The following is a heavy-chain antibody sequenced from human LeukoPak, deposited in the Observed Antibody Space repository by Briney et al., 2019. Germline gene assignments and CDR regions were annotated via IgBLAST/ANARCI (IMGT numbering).Heavy chain of an antibody. CDR2: ISYDGRDK. Sequence: QSGGSLRLSCADSGFTFSSYAMHWVRQAPGKGLEWVAVISYDGRDKYYADSVKGRVTISRDNSKNTLYLQMNGLRAEDTAVYYCARDQRRYRNGLPYYYYYGMDVWGQGTTVTVSS. J-gene: IGHJ6*02. CDR1: GFTFSSYA. V-gene: IGHV3-30*04. D-gene: IGHD5-18*01. CDR3: ARDQRRYRNGLPYYYYYGMDV.